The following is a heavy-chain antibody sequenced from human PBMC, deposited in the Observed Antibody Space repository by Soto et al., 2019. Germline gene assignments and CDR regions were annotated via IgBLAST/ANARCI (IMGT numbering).Heavy chain of an antibody. Sequence: SETLSLTCTAYGESFNGYYWSWIRQPPGKGLEWIGEIHHSGSTNYNPSLKSRVTFSIDTSKRQFSLKVRSVTAADTAVYYCARGKRGSSWYRGEERYYYYGMDVWGQGTPVTV. CDR2: IHHSGST. CDR3: ARGKRGSSWYRGEERYYYYGMDV. J-gene: IGHJ6*02. D-gene: IGHD6-13*01. V-gene: IGHV4-34*01. CDR1: GESFNGYY.